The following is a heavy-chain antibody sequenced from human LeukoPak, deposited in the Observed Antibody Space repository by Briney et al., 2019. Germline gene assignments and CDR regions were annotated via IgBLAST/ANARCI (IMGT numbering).Heavy chain of an antibody. CDR3: AREGGPYSSTLRGQ. CDR1: GFTVSGNY. Sequence: GGSLRLSCAVSGFTVSGNYMSWVRQAPGKGLEWVSVTYSSGSTDYADSVKGRFTISRDNSKNTLYLQMNSLRVEDTAVYYCAREGGPYSSTLRGQWGQGTLVTVSS. CDR2: TYSSGST. D-gene: IGHD6-19*01. J-gene: IGHJ4*02. V-gene: IGHV3-53*01.